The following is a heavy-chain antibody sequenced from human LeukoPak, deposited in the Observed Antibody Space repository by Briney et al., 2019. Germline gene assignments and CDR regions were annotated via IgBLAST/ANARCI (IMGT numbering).Heavy chain of an antibody. CDR2: IYRGGST. J-gene: IGHJ4*02. CDR1: GFTVSSNY. CDR3: ARGGARQQLLENYYDY. D-gene: IGHD6-13*01. Sequence: SGGSLRLSCAASGFTVSSNYMNWVRQAPGKGLEWVSVIYRGGSTYYADSVKGRFTVSRDNSKNTLYLQMTSLRAEDTAVYYCARGGARQQLLENYYDYWGQGTLVTVSS. V-gene: IGHV3-53*01.